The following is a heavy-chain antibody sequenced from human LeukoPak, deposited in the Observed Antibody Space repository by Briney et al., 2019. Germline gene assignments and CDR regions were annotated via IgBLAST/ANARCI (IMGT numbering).Heavy chain of an antibody. CDR3: FLHAQDGIRYFDWLLFPFDY. J-gene: IGHJ4*02. D-gene: IGHD3-9*01. CDR1: GGTFSSYA. Sequence: PSVKVSCKASGGTFSSYAIRWVRQAPGQGLEWMGGNSPSFGTANYAQKFQGRVTITADESTSTDYMELSSLRSEDTAVYYCFLHAQDGIRYFDWLLFPFDYWGQGTLVTVSS. CDR2: NSPSFGTA. V-gene: IGHV1-69*01.